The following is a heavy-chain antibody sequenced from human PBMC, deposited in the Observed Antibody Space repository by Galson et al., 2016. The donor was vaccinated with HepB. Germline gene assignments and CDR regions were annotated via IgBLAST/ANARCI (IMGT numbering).Heavy chain of an antibody. D-gene: IGHD4-11*01. J-gene: IGHJ6*03. CDR3: ARESDYGSYAGYHFYYIDV. Sequence: SLTCTVSGDSISGGAYYWGWIRQPAGKGLQWIGRIFIGGSTNYSPSLESRVSISLDTSKNQFSLHLSSVTAADTGVYYCARESDYGSYAGYHFYYIDVWGIGTTVTVSS. CDR1: GDSISGGAYY. V-gene: IGHV4-61*02. CDR2: IFIGGST.